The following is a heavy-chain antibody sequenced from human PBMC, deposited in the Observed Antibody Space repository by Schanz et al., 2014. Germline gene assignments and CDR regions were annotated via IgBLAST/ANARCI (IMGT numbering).Heavy chain of an antibody. D-gene: IGHD6-19*01. CDR2: INWNGGDT. CDR1: GFTFSSYA. CDR3: ARDHQWLARYYMDV. J-gene: IGHJ6*03. V-gene: IGHV3-20*04. Sequence: EVQLVESGGGLVEPGGSLGLSCAASGFTFSSYAMTWVRQVPGKGLEWVSGINWNGGDTSYADSVKGRFIISRDNAKNSLYLQMNSLRAEDTAVYYCARDHQWLARYYMDVWGKGTTVTVSS.